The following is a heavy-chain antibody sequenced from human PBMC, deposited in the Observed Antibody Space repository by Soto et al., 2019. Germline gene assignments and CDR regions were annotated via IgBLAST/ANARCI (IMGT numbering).Heavy chain of an antibody. Sequence: AASEKVSCKASGYTFADYGISWVRQAPGQGLEWMGWISAYNDNTKHAPKVQGRATMTTDTSTNTVYMELRSLRSDDTAVYYCGREYCDSSACYGPDYWGHGTLVTVSS. V-gene: IGHV1-18*01. CDR2: ISAYNDNT. CDR3: GREYCDSSACYGPDY. D-gene: IGHD3-22*01. CDR1: GYTFADYG. J-gene: IGHJ4*01.